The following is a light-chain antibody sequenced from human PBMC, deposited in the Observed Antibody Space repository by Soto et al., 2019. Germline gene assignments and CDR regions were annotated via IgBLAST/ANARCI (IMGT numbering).Light chain of an antibody. CDR3: QQFDTSPPST. CDR1: QSVSSSY. J-gene: IGKJ5*01. CDR2: GAS. V-gene: IGKV3-20*01. Sequence: EIVLTQSPGTLSLSPGERATLSCRASQSVSSSYLAWYQQKPGQAPRLLIYGASSRATGIPDRFSGSGSGTDFTHTISRLEPEDFAVYYCQQFDTSPPSTFGQGTRLEIK.